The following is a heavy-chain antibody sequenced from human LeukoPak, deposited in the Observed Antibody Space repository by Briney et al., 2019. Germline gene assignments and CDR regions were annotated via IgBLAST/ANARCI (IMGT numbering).Heavy chain of an antibody. V-gene: IGHV3-21*01. CDR3: ARDLEPAAILGYYGMDV. J-gene: IGHJ6*04. CDR2: ISSSSSYI. Sequence: GGSLRLSCAASGFTFSSYSMNWVRQAPGKGLEWVSSISSSSSYIYYADSVKGRFTISRDNAKNSLYLQMNSLRAEDTAVYYCARDLEPAAILGYYGMDVWGKGTTVTVSS. CDR1: GFTFSSYS. D-gene: IGHD2-2*01.